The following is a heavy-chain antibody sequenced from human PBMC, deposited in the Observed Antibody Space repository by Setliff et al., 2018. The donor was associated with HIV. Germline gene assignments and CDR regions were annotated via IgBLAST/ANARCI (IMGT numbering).Heavy chain of an antibody. Sequence: PSETLSLTCTVSGGSISHYYWNWIRQSPGKGLEWIGFISYSGSTNYNPSLKSRVTISVDTSKNQFSLKLTSVTAADTAVYYCARGATYRSGWHFDYWGQGTLVTVSS. CDR2: ISYSGST. D-gene: IGHD6-19*01. CDR1: GGSISHYY. J-gene: IGHJ4*02. V-gene: IGHV4-59*12. CDR3: ARGATYRSGWHFDY.